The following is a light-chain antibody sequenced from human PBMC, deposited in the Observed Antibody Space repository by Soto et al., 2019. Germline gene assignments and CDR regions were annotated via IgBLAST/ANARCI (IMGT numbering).Light chain of an antibody. Sequence: EIVLTQSPATLSLSPGERGTLSCRASESVTNYLAWYQQKPGQAPRLLIYETSTRAPGIPARFSGSGSGTEFTLTISSLQSEDFAVYHCQQYNNWPPFTFGPGTKVDIK. CDR2: ETS. CDR3: QQYNNWPPFT. CDR1: ESVTNY. J-gene: IGKJ3*01. V-gene: IGKV3-15*01.